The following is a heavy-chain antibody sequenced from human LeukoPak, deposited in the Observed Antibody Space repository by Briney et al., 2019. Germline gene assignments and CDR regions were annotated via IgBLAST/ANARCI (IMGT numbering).Heavy chain of an antibody. CDR2: INTNTGNP. V-gene: IGHV7-4-1*02. CDR1: GGTFSNDA. J-gene: IGHJ4*02. D-gene: IGHD1-26*01. Sequence: VASVKVSCKASGGTFSNDAISWVRQAPGQGLEWMGWINTNTGNPTYAQGFTGRFVFSLDTSVSTAYLQISSLKAEDTAVYYCASGVGATQRSYWGQGTLVTVSS. CDR3: ASGVGATQRSY.